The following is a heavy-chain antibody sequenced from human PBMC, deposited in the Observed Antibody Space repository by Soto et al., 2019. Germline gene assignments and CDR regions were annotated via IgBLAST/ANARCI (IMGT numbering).Heavy chain of an antibody. Sequence: GASVKVSCKASGGTFSSYAISWVRQAPGQGLEWMRGIIPIFGTANYAQKFQGRVTITADESTSTAYVELSSLRSEDTAVYYCARDLELMRAFDIWGQGTMVTVS. D-gene: IGHD1-7*01. V-gene: IGHV1-69*13. CDR2: IIPIFGTA. CDR3: ARDLELMRAFDI. CDR1: GGTFSSYA. J-gene: IGHJ3*02.